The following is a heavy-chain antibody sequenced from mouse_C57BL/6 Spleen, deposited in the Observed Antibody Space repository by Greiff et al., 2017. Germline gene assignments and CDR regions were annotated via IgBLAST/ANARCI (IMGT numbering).Heavy chain of an antibody. CDR2: IYPGGGDT. D-gene: IGHD2-3*01. CDR3: ARSESLDGYSHWYFDV. V-gene: IGHV1-80*01. J-gene: IGHJ1*03. CDR1: GYAFSSYW. Sequence: QVQLKQPGAELVKPGASVKISCKASGYAFSSYWMNWVKQRPGRGLEWIGQIYPGGGDTNYNGKFKGKATLTADKSSSTAYMQLSSLTSEDSAVYFCARSESLDGYSHWYFDVWGTGTTVTGSS.